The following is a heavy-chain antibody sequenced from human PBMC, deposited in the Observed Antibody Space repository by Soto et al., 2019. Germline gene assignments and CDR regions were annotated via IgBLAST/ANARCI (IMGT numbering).Heavy chain of an antibody. V-gene: IGHV3-21*01. D-gene: IGHD2-15*01. CDR3: ARQDVRYCSGGSCQRFDP. J-gene: IGHJ5*02. CDR2: ISSSSSYI. CDR1: GFTFSSYS. Sequence: EVQLVESGGGLVKPGGSLRLSCAASGFTFSSYSMNWVRQAPGKGLXWVSSISSSSSYIYYADSVKGRFTISRDNAKNSLYLQMNSLRAEDTAVYYCARQDVRYCSGGSCQRFDPWGQGTLVTVSS.